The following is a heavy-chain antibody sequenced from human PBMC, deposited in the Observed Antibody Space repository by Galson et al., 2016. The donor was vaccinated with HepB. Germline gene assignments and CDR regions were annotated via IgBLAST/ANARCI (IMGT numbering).Heavy chain of an antibody. CDR3: AVTDFGDPIFDN. V-gene: IGHV4-34*01. J-gene: IGHJ4*01. CDR1: GGSFSGDF. D-gene: IGHD4/OR15-4a*01. Sequence: SETLSLTCAVYGGSFSGDFWTWIRQTPGRGLEWIGEINRDGRTNYNPSLRSRVAISVDRSKNQFTLRLTSVTAADTAAYYCAVTDFGDPIFDNWGHGSLVTVSS. CDR2: INRDGRT.